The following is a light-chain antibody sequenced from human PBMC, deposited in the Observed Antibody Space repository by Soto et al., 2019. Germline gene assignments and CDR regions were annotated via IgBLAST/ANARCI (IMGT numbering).Light chain of an antibody. CDR2: DAS. V-gene: IGKV3-11*01. J-gene: IGKJ3*01. CDR1: QSVSSY. CDR3: QQRGTWPLT. Sequence: EIVLTQSPATLSLSPGERATLSCRASQSVSSYLAWYQQKPGQPPRLLIYDASNRATGIPARFSGSGSGTEFTLTISSLEPEDFAVYYCQQRGTWPLTFGPGTKVDIK.